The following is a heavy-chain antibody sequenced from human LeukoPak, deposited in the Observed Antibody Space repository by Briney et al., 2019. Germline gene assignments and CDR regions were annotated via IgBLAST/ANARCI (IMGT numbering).Heavy chain of an antibody. CDR2: IYRSGCT. CDR3: ARPADDGFDI. J-gene: IGHJ3*02. D-gene: IGHD6-25*01. V-gene: IGHV4-4*07. Sequence: SETLSLTCTVSGGSISTYYWCWIRQPAAEGLEWMGRIYRSGCTSYYPYLKSRVTMSVATSKNQFSLRLSSVTAADTAVYYCARPADDGFDIWGQGTMVTVSA. CDR1: GGSISTYY.